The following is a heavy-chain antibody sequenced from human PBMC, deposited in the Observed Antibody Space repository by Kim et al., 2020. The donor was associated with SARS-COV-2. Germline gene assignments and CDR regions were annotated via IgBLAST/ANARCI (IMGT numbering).Heavy chain of an antibody. CDR3: AKSPAVFDY. CDR2: GGT. J-gene: IGHJ4*02. Sequence: GGTCYADAVKGRFTVSRDNSKTTLYLQMNSLRAEDTAVYYCAKSPAVFDYWGQGTLVTVSS. V-gene: IGHV3-23*01. D-gene: IGHD4-17*01.